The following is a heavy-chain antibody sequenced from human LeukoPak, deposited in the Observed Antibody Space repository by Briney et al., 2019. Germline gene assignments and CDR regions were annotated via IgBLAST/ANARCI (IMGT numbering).Heavy chain of an antibody. D-gene: IGHD6-13*01. Sequence: GGSLRLSCAASGFTSSSYAMHWVRQAPGKGLEWVSAITGSGGSTYYADSVKGRFTISRDNSKNTLYLQMNSLRAEDTAVYYCARDSVVAAANRFDYWGQGTLVTVSS. V-gene: IGHV3-23*01. CDR2: ITGSGGST. CDR3: ARDSVVAAANRFDY. CDR1: GFTSSSYA. J-gene: IGHJ4*02.